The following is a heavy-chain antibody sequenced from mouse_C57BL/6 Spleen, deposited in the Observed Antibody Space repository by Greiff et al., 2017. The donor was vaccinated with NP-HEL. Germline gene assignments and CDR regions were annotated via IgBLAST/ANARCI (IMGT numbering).Heavy chain of an antibody. V-gene: IGHV5-4*01. D-gene: IGHD4-1*01. Sequence: EVKLVESGGGLVKPGGSLKLSCAASGFTFSSYAMSWVRQTPEKRLEWVATISDGGSYTYYPDNVKGRFTISRDNAKNNLYLQMSHLKSEDTAMYYCAREANWDVGDWYFDVWGTGTTVTVSS. J-gene: IGHJ1*03. CDR3: AREANWDVGDWYFDV. CDR2: ISDGGSYT. CDR1: GFTFSSYA.